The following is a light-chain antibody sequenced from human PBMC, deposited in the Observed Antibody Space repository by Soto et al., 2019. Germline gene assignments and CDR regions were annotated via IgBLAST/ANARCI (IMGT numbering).Light chain of an antibody. CDR1: QSISSY. J-gene: IGKJ4*01. Sequence: DIQMTQSPSSMSAFVGDRVTITYRASQSISSYLNWYQQKPGKAPKLLIYAASSLQSGVPSRFIGSGSGTEFTLTISSLQPEDFATYYCQQSYSTSPLTFGGGTKVEIK. V-gene: IGKV1-39*01. CDR2: AAS. CDR3: QQSYSTSPLT.